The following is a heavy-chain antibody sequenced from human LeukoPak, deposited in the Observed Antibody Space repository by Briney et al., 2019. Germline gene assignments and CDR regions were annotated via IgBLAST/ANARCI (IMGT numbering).Heavy chain of an antibody. D-gene: IGHD3-3*01. V-gene: IGHV1-24*01. Sequence: ASVNVSCMVSGYTLSELSMHWVRPSPGKGVEWVGGFDVAETDTIYAQKFQGRVTMTEDTSTDTAYLELNSLSSEDTAVYYCSSSGVEEWQGLHFWGQGTLVTVSS. CDR3: SSSGVEEWQGLHF. CDR2: FDVAETDT. J-gene: IGHJ4*02. CDR1: GYTLSELS.